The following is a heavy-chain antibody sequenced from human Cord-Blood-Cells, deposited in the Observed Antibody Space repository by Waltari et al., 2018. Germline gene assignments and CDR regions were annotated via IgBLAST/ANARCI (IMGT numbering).Heavy chain of an antibody. Sequence: QVQLQESGPGLVKPSGTPSLTCAVSGGSISSSNRWSRVRQPPGKGLEWMGEIYHSGSTNYNPSLKSRVTISVDKSKNQFSLKLSSVTAADTAVYYCARGGSDIVATIEPFDYWGQGTLVTVSS. CDR1: GGSISSSNR. D-gene: IGHD5-12*01. V-gene: IGHV4-4*02. CDR2: IYHSGST. CDR3: ARGGSDIVATIEPFDY. J-gene: IGHJ4*02.